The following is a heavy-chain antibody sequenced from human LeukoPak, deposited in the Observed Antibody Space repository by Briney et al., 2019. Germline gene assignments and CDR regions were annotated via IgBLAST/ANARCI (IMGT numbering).Heavy chain of an antibody. CDR2: IWYDGSNK. CDR3: AKDRRVDYDFWRRGFDY. CDR1: GFTFSSYG. D-gene: IGHD3-3*01. V-gene: IGHV3-30*02. J-gene: IGHJ4*02. Sequence: QPGGSLRLSCAASGFTFSSYGMHWVRQAPGKGLEWVAVIWYDGSNKYYADSVKGRFTISRDNSKNTLYLQMNSLRAEDTAVYYCAKDRRVDYDFWRRGFDYWGQGTLVTVSS.